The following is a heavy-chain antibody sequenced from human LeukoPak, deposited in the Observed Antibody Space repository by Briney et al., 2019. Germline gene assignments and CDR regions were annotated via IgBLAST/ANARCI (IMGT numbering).Heavy chain of an antibody. CDR1: GGSISSGSDY. CDR3: ARVPDSSGYYSAAFDI. D-gene: IGHD3-22*01. J-gene: IGHJ3*02. Sequence: SETLSLTCTVSGGSISSGSDYWSWIRLLPGKGLEWIGYIYYSGNTYYNPSLKTRVTISLDTSKNQFSLKLTSVTAADTAVYYCARVPDSSGYYSAAFDIWGHGTMVTVSS. CDR2: IYYSGNT. V-gene: IGHV4-31*03.